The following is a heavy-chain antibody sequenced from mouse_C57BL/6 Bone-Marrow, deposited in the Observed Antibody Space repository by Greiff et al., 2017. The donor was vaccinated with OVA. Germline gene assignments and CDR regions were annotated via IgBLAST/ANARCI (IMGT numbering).Heavy chain of an antibody. CDR1: GYSITSGYY. J-gene: IGHJ4*01. Sequence: EVQRVESGPGLVKPSQSLSLTCSVTGYSITSGYYWNWIRQFPGNKLEWMGYISYDGSNNYNPSLKNRISITRDTSKNQFFLKLNSVTTEDTATYYCARGTLPTDYWGQGTSVTVSS. D-gene: IGHD1-2*01. CDR3: ARGTLPTDY. CDR2: ISYDGSN. V-gene: IGHV3-6*01.